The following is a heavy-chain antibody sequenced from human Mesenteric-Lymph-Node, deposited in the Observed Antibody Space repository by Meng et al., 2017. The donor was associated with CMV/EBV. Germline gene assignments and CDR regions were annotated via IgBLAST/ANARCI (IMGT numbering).Heavy chain of an antibody. CDR3: ARSPGRSTDYFDY. J-gene: IGHJ4*02. CDR2: ISSSGSTI. Sequence: CAAAGFTFSDYYMSWIRQAPGKGLEWVSYISSSGSTIYYADSVKGRFTISRDNAKNSLYLQMNSLRAEDTAVYYCARSPGRSTDYFDYWGQGTLVTVSS. CDR1: GFTFSDYY. V-gene: IGHV3-11*04.